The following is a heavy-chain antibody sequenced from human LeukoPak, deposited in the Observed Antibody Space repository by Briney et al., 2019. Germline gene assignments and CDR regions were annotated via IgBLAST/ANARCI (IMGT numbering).Heavy chain of an antibody. CDR2: ISSSGSTI. J-gene: IGHJ4*02. D-gene: IGHD3-10*01. V-gene: IGHV3-48*03. Sequence: GGSLRLSCAASGFTFSSYEMNWVRQAPGKGLEWVSYISSSGSTIYYADSVKGRFTISRDNSKNTLYLQMSSLRAEDTAVYYCVKDLPSGGGVDYWGQGTLVTVSS. CDR3: VKDLPSGGGVDY. CDR1: GFTFSSYE.